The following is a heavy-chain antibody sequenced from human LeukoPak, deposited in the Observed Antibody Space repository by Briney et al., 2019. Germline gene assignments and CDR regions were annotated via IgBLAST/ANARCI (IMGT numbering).Heavy chain of an antibody. CDR2: SGSA. CDR1: GGSISSYY. D-gene: IGHD5-24*01. Sequence: PSETLSLTCTVSGGSISSYYWGWIRQPPGKGLEWIGSSGSAYYNPSLKSRVTISVDTSKNQFSLKLTSVTAADTAVYYCARVSRAGYQYYFDYWGQGSLVTVSS. J-gene: IGHJ4*02. V-gene: IGHV4-39*07. CDR3: ARVSRAGYQYYFDY.